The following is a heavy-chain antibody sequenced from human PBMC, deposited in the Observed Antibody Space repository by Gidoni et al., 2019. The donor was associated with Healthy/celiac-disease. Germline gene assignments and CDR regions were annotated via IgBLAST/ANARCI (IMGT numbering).Heavy chain of an antibody. V-gene: IGHV4-31*03. CDR3: ARRGYYDSSGYSDYFDY. J-gene: IGHJ4*02. CDR1: GRSISSGGYY. D-gene: IGHD3-22*01. Sequence: QVQLQASGPGLVNPSQTLSLTCPFSGRSISSGGYYWSWIRQHPGKGLEWIGDIYYSGSTYYNPSLKSRVTISVDTSKNQFSLKLSSVTAADTAVYYCARRGYYDSSGYSDYFDYWGQGTLVTVSS. CDR2: IYYSGST.